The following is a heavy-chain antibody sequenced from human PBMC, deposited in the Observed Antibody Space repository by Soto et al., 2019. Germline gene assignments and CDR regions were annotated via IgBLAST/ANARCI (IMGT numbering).Heavy chain of an antibody. Sequence: GGSLRLSCAASGFTVSSNYMSWVRQAPGKGLEWVSVIYSGGSTYYADSVKGRFTISRHNSKNTLYLQMNSLRAEDTAVYYCARRRRNYVFSSGAFDIWGQGTMVTVSS. CDR3: ARRRRNYVFSSGAFDI. CDR1: GFTVSSNY. CDR2: IYSGGST. V-gene: IGHV3-53*04. D-gene: IGHD1-7*01. J-gene: IGHJ3*02.